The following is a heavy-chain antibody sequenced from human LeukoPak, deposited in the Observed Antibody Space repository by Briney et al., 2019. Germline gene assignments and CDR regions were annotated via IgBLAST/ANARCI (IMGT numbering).Heavy chain of an antibody. CDR1: GFSLSTSGVG. CDR2: IYWDDDK. CDR3: VHRQSERLIYYFDF. Sequence: SGPTLVNPTQTLTLTCTFSGFSLSTSGVGVGWIRQPPGKALEWLALIYWDDDKRYSSSLRSRLPITKDTSKNQVVLTLTNMDPVDTATYFCVHRQSERLIYYFDFWGQGTLVTVSS. J-gene: IGHJ4*02. D-gene: IGHD2-8*01. V-gene: IGHV2-5*02.